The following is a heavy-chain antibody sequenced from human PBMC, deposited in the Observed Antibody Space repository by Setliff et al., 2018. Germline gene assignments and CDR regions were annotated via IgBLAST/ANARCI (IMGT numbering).Heavy chain of an antibody. D-gene: IGHD1-26*01. CDR2: IYHSGSP. CDR1: GDSISSGDYF. J-gene: IGHJ3*01. Sequence: PSETLSLTCTVSGDSISSGDYFWSWIRQPPGKGLEWIAYIYHSGSPYYNPSLKSRVTMSVDTSKNQFSLHLTSLTAADTAVYYCARELGTSTSGDAFDVWGQGMMVTVSS. CDR3: ARELGTSTSGDAFDV. V-gene: IGHV4-30-4*08.